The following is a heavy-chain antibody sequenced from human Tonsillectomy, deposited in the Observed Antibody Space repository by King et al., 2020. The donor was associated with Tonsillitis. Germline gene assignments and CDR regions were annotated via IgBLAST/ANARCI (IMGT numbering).Heavy chain of an antibody. Sequence: VQLVESGGGLVQPGGSLRLSCAASGFTFSTYWMSWVRQAPGKGLECVANINEDGSEKYYVDSVKGRFTISRDNAKNSLFLQMSGLRVEETALYYCTRGGVAGARRAGVDSWGQGTQLTVSS. CDR1: GFTFSTYW. J-gene: IGHJ4*02. V-gene: IGHV3-7*01. CDR3: TRGGVAGARRAGVDS. CDR2: INEDGSEK. D-gene: IGHD2-15*01.